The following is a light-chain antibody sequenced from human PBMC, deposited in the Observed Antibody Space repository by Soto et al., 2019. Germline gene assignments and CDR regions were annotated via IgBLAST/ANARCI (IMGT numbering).Light chain of an antibody. CDR3: PSFPASSNPVA. Sequence: QSALTQPPSASGSPGQSVTISCTGASSDVGGYNFVSWYQHHPGKAPRLMIYDVTQRPSGVPDRFSGSRSGNTASLTVSGSKVDGEADYYFPSFPASSNPVAFGGGTQLTFL. V-gene: IGLV2-8*01. J-gene: IGLJ2*01. CDR2: DVT. CDR1: SSDVGGYNF.